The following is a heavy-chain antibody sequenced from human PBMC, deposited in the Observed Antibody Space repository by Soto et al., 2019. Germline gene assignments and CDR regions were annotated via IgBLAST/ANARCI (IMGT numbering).Heavy chain of an antibody. CDR2: ISYDGNNK. V-gene: IGHV3-30-3*01. CDR1: RFTFSSYS. Sequence: PVGSLRISCAASRFTFSSYSMHCVRQAPGKGLEWVTVISYDGNNKYYADSVEGRFTISRDNSKNTLYLQMNSLRTEDTGVYYCARSQQTTVTSPLADPWGQGTLVTVSS. D-gene: IGHD4-17*01. J-gene: IGHJ5*02. CDR3: ARSQQTTVTSPLADP.